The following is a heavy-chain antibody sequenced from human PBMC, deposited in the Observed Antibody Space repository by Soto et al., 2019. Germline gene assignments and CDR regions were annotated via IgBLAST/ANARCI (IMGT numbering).Heavy chain of an antibody. J-gene: IGHJ4*02. Sequence: QVQLQESGPGLVKPSETLSLTCSVSGGSFSNYYWSWIRQPPGKGLEWIGNIYYSGSTNYNPSLKSRVTISVDTTNNHVYLKLSFVTAADTVMYYCAREDYFDSGGFPIWGQGTLVTVS. CDR3: AREDYFDSGGFPI. V-gene: IGHV4-59*01. CDR1: GGSFSNYY. D-gene: IGHD3-22*01. CDR2: IYYSGST.